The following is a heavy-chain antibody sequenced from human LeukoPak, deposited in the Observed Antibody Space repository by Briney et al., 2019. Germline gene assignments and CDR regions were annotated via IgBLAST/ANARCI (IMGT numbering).Heavy chain of an antibody. CDR2: IHYSGNT. CDR3: ARGSSGFYHRYFDY. Sequence: PSETLSLTCTVSGGSISDYYWSWIRQPPGKGLEWIGYIHYSGNTNYNPSLKSRVTISVDTSKNQFSLKLRSVTAADTAVYYCARGSSGFYHRYFDYWGQGTLVTVSS. D-gene: IGHD3-22*01. CDR1: GGSISDYY. J-gene: IGHJ4*02. V-gene: IGHV4-59*01.